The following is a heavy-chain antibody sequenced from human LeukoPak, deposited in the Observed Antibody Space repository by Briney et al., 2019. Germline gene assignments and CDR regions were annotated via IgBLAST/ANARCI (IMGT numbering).Heavy chain of an antibody. CDR3: ARGQGWFVYFDY. D-gene: IGHD3-10*01. Sequence: SETLSLTCTVSGGSISSYYWSWIRQPPGKGLEWIGYIYYSGTTTYNPSLKSRVTISVDKSKNQFSLKLSSVTAADTAVYYCARGQGWFVYFDYWGQGALVTVSS. CDR2: IYYSGTT. CDR1: GGSISSYY. V-gene: IGHV4-59*12. J-gene: IGHJ4*02.